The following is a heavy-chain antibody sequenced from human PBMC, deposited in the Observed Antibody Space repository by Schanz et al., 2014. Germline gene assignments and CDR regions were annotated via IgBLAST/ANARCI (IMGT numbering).Heavy chain of an antibody. Sequence: QLVGSGGGLIQPGGSLRLSCTASGFTFSSYAMHWVRQAPGKGLEWVAVISYDGSNKYYADSVKGRFTVSRDNSKNTLYLHMNTLRAEDTAVYYCAKDSTHIDIVLGRTAIDYWGQGTLVTVSA. CDR2: ISYDGSNK. D-gene: IGHD2-8*01. CDR3: AKDSTHIDIVLGRTAIDY. J-gene: IGHJ4*02. CDR1: GFTFSSYA. V-gene: IGHV3-30-3*01.